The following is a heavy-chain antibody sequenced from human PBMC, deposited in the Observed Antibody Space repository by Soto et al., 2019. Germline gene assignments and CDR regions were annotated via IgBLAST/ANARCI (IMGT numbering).Heavy chain of an antibody. CDR1: GYSFTSDW. CDR2: IYPGDSDT. J-gene: IGHJ5*02. D-gene: IGHD2-15*01. Sequence: GESLKISCKGSGYSFTSDWIGWVRQMPGKCLEWMGIIYPGDSDTRYSPSFQGQVTISADKSSSTAYLQWSSLKAWDTAMYYCARPVEKSRPPENWFDPWGQGTLVTVSS. CDR3: ARPVEKSRPPENWFDP. V-gene: IGHV5-51*01.